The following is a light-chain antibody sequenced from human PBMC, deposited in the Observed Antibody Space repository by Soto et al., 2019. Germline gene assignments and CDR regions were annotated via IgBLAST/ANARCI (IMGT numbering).Light chain of an antibody. V-gene: IGKV1-39*01. CDR3: QQSYSTPLWT. CDR1: QSISSY. Sequence: DIQMTQSPSSLSASVGDRVTITCRASQSISSYVNWYQQKPGKAPKLLIYAASSLQSGVPSRFSGSGSGTDFTLTISSLQPEDFATYYCQQSYSTPLWTFGQGTKVENK. J-gene: IGKJ1*01. CDR2: AAS.